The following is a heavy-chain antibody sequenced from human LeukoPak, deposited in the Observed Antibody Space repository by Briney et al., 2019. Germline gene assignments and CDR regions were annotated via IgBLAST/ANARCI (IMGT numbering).Heavy chain of an antibody. D-gene: IGHD6-19*01. CDR1: GGSFSGYY. Sequence: PSETLSLTCAVYGGSFSGYYWSWIRQPPGKGLEWIGEINHSGSTNYNPSLKSRVTISVDTCKNQFSLKLSSVTAADTAVYYCARGRDSSGWYPFDYWGQGTLVTVSS. V-gene: IGHV4-34*01. J-gene: IGHJ4*02. CDR2: INHSGST. CDR3: ARGRDSSGWYPFDY.